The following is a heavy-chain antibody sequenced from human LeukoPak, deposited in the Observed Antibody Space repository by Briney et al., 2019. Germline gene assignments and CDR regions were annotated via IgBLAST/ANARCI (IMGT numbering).Heavy chain of an antibody. CDR2: IKEDGSEK. J-gene: IGHJ4*02. D-gene: IGHD3-22*01. V-gene: IGHV3-7*01. CDR3: ARDNYYDSNGYYFQY. CDR1: GFTLSRFW. Sequence: GGSLRLSCAASGFTLSRFWMSWVRQAPGKGLEWVAKIKEDGSEKYYVDSVKGRFTISRDNAKNSLYLQMNSLGAEDTAVYYCARDNYYDSNGYYFQYWGQGTLVTVSS.